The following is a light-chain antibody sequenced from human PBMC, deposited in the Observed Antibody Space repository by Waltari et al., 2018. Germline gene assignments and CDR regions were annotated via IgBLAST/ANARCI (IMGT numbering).Light chain of an antibody. J-gene: IGLJ1*01. Sequence: QSVLTQPPSASGTPGQRVTLSCSGSPSNIGSNYVSWYQHLPGMAPKLLISRNNRPPSGVSDRFSASKSGTSASLASSGLRSDDEAEYYCAAWDDSLRGAVFGTGTKVSVL. CDR3: AAWDDSLRGAV. V-gene: IGLV1-47*01. CDR1: PSNIGSNY. CDR2: RNN.